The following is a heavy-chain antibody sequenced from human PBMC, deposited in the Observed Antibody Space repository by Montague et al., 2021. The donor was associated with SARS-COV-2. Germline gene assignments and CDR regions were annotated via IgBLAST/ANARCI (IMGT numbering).Heavy chain of an antibody. J-gene: IGHJ6*02. CDR1: GFTFSSYW. CDR2: IKQDGSEK. CDR3: ARDRRYFDWLSNSYYYYGMDV. V-gene: IGHV3-7*01. D-gene: IGHD3-9*01. Sequence: SLRLSCAASGFTFSSYWMSWVRQAPGKGLEWVANIKQDGSEKYYVDSVKGRFTISRDNAKNSLYLQMNSLRAEDTAVYYCARDRRYFDWLSNSYYYYGMDVWGQGTLVTVSS.